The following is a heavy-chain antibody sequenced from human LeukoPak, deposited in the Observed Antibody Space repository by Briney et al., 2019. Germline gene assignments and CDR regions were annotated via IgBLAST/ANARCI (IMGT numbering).Heavy chain of an antibody. CDR3: AREALLYGSGSYFDH. V-gene: IGHV4-59*01. CDR1: GGSISSYY. J-gene: IGHJ4*02. Sequence: PSETLSLTCTVSGGSISSYYWSWIRQPPGKGLEWIGYIYYSGSTNYNPSPKSRVTISVDTSKNQFSLKLSSVTAADTAVYYCAREALLYGSGSYFDHWGQGTLVTVSS. D-gene: IGHD3-10*01. CDR2: IYYSGST.